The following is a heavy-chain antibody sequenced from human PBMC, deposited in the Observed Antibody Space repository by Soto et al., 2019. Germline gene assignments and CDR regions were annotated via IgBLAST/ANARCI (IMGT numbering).Heavy chain of an antibody. CDR2: ISYDGSNK. CDR1: GFTFSSYA. V-gene: IGHV3-30-3*01. Sequence: GESLKISCAASGFTFSSYAMHWVRQAPGKGLEWVAVISYDGSNKYYADSVKGRFTISRDNSKNTLYLQMNSLRAEDTAVYYCARDHEYSSSSYYYGMDVWGQGTTVTVSS. J-gene: IGHJ6*02. CDR3: ARDHEYSSSSYYYGMDV. D-gene: IGHD6-6*01.